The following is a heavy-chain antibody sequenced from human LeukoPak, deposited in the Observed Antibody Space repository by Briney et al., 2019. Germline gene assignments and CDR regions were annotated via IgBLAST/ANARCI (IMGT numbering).Heavy chain of an antibody. CDR2: VYISGST. Sequence: SETLSLTCSVSGGSISNYYWSWIRQPPGRGLEWIGYVYISGSTNYNPSLRSRVTIALDTSKRQFSLKLSSVTAADTALYYCARIPLGYSGAYYFDSWGQGTLVTVSS. J-gene: IGHJ4*02. V-gene: IGHV4-4*09. D-gene: IGHD5-12*01. CDR3: ARIPLGYSGAYYFDS. CDR1: GGSISNYY.